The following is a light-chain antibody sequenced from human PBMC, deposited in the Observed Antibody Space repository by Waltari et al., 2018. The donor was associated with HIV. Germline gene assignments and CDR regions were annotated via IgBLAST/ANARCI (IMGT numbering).Light chain of an antibody. CDR2: EVT. J-gene: IGLJ3*02. CDR3: GSYAGSGLV. V-gene: IGLV2-23*02. CDR1: SSDVGAYTL. Sequence: QSALTQSASVSGSPGQSLTISCTGTSSDVGAYTLVSWYQQHPGEVPNLLIYEVTKRPSGVSTRVSGSKSGNTASLTISALQAEDEADYYCGSYAGSGLVFGGGTKLTVL.